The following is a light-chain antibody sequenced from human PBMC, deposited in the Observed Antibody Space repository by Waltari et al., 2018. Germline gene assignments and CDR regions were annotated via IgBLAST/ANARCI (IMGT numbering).Light chain of an antibody. CDR2: ENT. CDR1: SSNIGNNY. Sequence: QSVLTQPPSVSAAPGQRVTISCSGGSSNIGNNYVSWYRQFPGTAPKLLIYENTERPSGIPCRFSVSTSGTSATLDITGLQAGDEADYYCGTWDSSLSGAGFGGGTHLTVL. CDR3: GTWDSSLSGAG. J-gene: IGLJ7*01. V-gene: IGLV1-51*02.